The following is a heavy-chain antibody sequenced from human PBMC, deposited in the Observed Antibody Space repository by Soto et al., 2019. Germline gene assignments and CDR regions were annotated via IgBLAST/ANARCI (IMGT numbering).Heavy chain of an antibody. J-gene: IGHJ4*02. CDR3: ARGLVYGVYFDY. Sequence: EVQLVESGGGLVKPGGSLRLSCAGSGFTFSGYSMNWVRQPPGKGLEWVSSIRGASEDLYYADSVRGRFTISRDIAKDSVYLQMNSLRAEDTAVYYCARGLVYGVYFDYWSQGTLVTVSS. CDR1: GFTFSGYS. D-gene: IGHD4-17*01. V-gene: IGHV3-21*01. CDR2: IRGASEDL.